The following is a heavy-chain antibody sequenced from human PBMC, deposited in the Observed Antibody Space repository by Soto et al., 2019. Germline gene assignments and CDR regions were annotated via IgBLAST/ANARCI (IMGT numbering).Heavy chain of an antibody. D-gene: IGHD6-13*01. Sequence: SETLSLTCAVYGGSFSGYYWSWIRQPPGKGLEWIGEINHSGSTNYNPSLKSRVTISVDTSKNQFSLKLSSVTAADTAVYYCARRPHIAAARYYGMDVWGQGTTVTVSS. CDR1: GGSFSGYY. V-gene: IGHV4-34*01. J-gene: IGHJ6*02. CDR2: INHSGST. CDR3: ARRPHIAAARYYGMDV.